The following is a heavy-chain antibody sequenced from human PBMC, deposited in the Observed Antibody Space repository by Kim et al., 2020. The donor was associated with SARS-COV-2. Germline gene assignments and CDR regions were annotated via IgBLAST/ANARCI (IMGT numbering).Heavy chain of an antibody. V-gene: IGHV3-74*01. D-gene: IGHD3-22*01. J-gene: IGHJ4*02. Sequence: DSVNGRFIISRDNAKTTLYLQMNSLRVDDTAVYYCASQPDYYDSSGYYSRWGQGALVTVSS. CDR3: ASQPDYYDSSGYYSR.